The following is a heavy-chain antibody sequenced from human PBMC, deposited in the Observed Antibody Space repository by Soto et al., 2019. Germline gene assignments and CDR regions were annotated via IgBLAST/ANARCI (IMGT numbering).Heavy chain of an antibody. CDR1: GFSLSASGAS. Sequence: SGTTLVNPTQTLRLTCAFSGFSLSASGASVGWIRQPPGKALEWLAHIYWNDDKRYSPSLRSRLTISKDTSKNQVVLTFTNMDPADTGTYYCVHRLDVPGLAFDPWGQGTLVTVSS. CDR3: VHRLDVPGLAFDP. J-gene: IGHJ5*02. V-gene: IGHV2-5*01. D-gene: IGHD3-10*02. CDR2: IYWNDDK.